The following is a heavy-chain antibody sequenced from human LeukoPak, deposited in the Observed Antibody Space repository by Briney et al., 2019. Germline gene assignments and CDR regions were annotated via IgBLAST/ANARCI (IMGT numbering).Heavy chain of an antibody. CDR3: ARMHSSGWNGMDA. CDR1: GFIFSTYT. J-gene: IGHJ6*04. V-gene: IGHV3-30*04. Sequence: TGGSLRLSCAASGFIFSTYTMHWVRQAPGKGLEWVALISYDGDNIFYADSVKGRFTISRDNSKNTMDLQMSSLRPEDTAVYCCARMHSSGWNGMDAWGKGATVTVSS. D-gene: IGHD6-19*01. CDR2: ISYDGDNI.